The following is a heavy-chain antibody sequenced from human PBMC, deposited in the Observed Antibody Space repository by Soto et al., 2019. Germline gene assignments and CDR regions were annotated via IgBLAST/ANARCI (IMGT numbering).Heavy chain of an antibody. V-gene: IGHV1-3*01. D-gene: IGHD3-22*01. J-gene: IGHJ4*02. Sequence: QVQLVQSGAEVKKPGASVKVSCKASGYTFTSYAMHWVRQAPGQRLEWMGWINAGNGNTKYSQKFQGRVTITRDTAAGTAYMDLSSLRSEATAVYYCAKDYYDSSGYYPPALLFDYWGQGTLVTVSS. CDR1: GYTFTSYA. CDR3: AKDYYDSSGYYPPALLFDY. CDR2: INAGNGNT.